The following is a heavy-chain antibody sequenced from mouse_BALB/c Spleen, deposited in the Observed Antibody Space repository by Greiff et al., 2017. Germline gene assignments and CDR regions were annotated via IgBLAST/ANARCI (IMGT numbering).Heavy chain of an antibody. J-gene: IGHJ1*01. CDR1: GFTFSNYW. Sequence: EVKVEESGGGLVQPGGSMKLSCVASGFTFSNYWMNWVRQSPEKGLEWVAEIRLKSNNYATHYAESVKGRFTISRDDSKSSVYLQMNNLRAEDTGIYYCTRPSYYYGSSPPVWGAGTTVTVSS. CDR2: IRLKSNNYAT. V-gene: IGHV6-6*02. D-gene: IGHD1-1*01. CDR3: TRPSYYYGSSPPV.